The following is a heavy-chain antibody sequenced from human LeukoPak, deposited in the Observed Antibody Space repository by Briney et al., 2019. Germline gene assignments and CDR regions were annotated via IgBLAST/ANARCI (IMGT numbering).Heavy chain of an antibody. J-gene: IGHJ5*02. Sequence: SVKISCKTSGGTFSTYAISWVRQAPGQGLEWMGGIIPIFGTANYAQKFQGRVTITTDESTSTAYMELRSLRSEDTAVYYCATASGGRGQLRFLSNWFDPWGQGTLVTVSS. V-gene: IGHV1-69*05. CDR1: GGTFSTYA. CDR3: ATASGGRGQLRFLSNWFDP. CDR2: IIPIFGTA. D-gene: IGHD3-3*01.